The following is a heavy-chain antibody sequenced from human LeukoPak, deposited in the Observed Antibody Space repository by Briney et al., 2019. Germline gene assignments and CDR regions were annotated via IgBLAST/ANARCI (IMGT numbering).Heavy chain of an antibody. Sequence: GGSLRLSCAASGFTFSRYWMSWVRQAPGKGLEWVSSISSSSAYIFYSDSVKGRFTISRDNAKNSLFLQMHSLRAEDTAVYYCATDDYGAFDYWGQGTLVTVSS. CDR1: GFTFSRYW. D-gene: IGHD4/OR15-4a*01. CDR2: ISSSSAYI. V-gene: IGHV3-21*01. J-gene: IGHJ4*02. CDR3: ATDDYGAFDY.